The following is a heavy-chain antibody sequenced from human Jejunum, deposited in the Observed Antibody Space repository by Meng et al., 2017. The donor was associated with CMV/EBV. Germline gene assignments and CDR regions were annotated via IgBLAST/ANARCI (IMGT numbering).Heavy chain of an antibody. D-gene: IGHD3-10*01. V-gene: IGHV4-38-2*02. CDR1: GYSIIDGYY. Sequence: TCTASGYSIIDGYYWGWIRRPPGKGLEWIGIFYQSGIPNYNPSLKSRVTISVDTSNNQFSLSLNSVTAADTAVYYCARRSSHFNYWGQGLLVTVSS. CDR2: FYQSGIP. J-gene: IGHJ4*02. CDR3: ARRSSHFNY.